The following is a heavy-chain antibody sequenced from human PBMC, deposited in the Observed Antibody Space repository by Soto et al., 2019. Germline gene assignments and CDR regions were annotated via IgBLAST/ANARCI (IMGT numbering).Heavy chain of an antibody. D-gene: IGHD6-6*01. CDR1: GFTFSSYS. Sequence: GGSLRLSCAASGFTFSSYSMNWVRQAPGKGLEWVSSISSSSSYIYYADSVKGRFTISRDNAKNSLYLQMNSLRAEDTAVYYCACLLREYSSYAFDYWGQGTLVTVSS. CDR3: ACLLREYSSYAFDY. V-gene: IGHV3-21*01. J-gene: IGHJ4*02. CDR2: ISSSSSYI.